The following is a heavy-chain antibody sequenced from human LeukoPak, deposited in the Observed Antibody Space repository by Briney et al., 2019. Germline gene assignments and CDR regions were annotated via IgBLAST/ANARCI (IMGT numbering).Heavy chain of an antibody. D-gene: IGHD1-14*01. CDR1: GFTFSNFG. CDR2: LSGSGGSL. J-gene: IGHJ4*02. Sequence: GGTLRLSCAASGFTFSNFGMSWVRQAPGEGLEWVSSLSGSGGSLYYADSVKGRFTFSRDNSKNTLYLQMNSLRAEDTAIYYCAKGVLWKPLDYWGQGTLVTVSS. V-gene: IGHV3-23*01. CDR3: AKGVLWKPLDY.